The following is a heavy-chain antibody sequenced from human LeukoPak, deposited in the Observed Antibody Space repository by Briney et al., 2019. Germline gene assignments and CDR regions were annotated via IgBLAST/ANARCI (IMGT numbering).Heavy chain of an antibody. CDR3: ARDVLVGATTPFDY. CDR2: VSYDGSKK. V-gene: IGHV3-30-3*01. Sequence: GGSLRLSCAASGFTFSSFSMHWVRQAPGKGLEWVAVVSYDGSKKYYADSVKGRFTISRDNSKNTLYLQMNSLRAEDTVFYYCARDVLVGATTPFDYWGEGTLVTVSS. D-gene: IGHD1-26*01. J-gene: IGHJ4*02. CDR1: GFTFSSFS.